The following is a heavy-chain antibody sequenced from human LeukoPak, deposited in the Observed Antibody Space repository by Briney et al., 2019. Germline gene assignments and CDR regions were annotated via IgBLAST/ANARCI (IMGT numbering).Heavy chain of an antibody. Sequence: GGSLRLCCAGSGFPFSNYWMAWVRQAPGKGLEWVANMKEDGGEINYVDSVKGRFTISRDNAKNSLDLQMNSLRVDDTAVYYCVRDRGYSTFDYWGQGTLVIVSS. V-gene: IGHV3-7*01. CDR2: MKEDGGEI. CDR3: VRDRGYSTFDY. D-gene: IGHD4-23*01. J-gene: IGHJ4*02. CDR1: GFPFSNYW.